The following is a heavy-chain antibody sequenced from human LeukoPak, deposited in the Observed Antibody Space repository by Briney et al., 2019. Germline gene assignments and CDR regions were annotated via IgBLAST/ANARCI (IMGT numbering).Heavy chain of an antibody. CDR3: ARKTDYGDYGYYYFDY. V-gene: IGHV1-3*01. J-gene: IGHJ4*02. CDR2: INAGNGNT. D-gene: IGHD4-17*01. CDR1: GYTFTSYA. Sequence: ASVKVSCKASGYTFTSYAMHWVRQAPGQRLEWMGWINAGNGNTKYSQKFQGRVTITRDTSASTAYMELSSLRSEDTAVYYCARKTDYGDYGYYYFDYWGQGTLVTVSS.